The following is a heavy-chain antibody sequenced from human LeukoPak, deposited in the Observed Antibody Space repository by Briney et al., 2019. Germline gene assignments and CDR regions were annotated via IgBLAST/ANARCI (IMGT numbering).Heavy chain of an antibody. CDR3: ARADSSSWYFKNFDY. J-gene: IGHJ4*02. V-gene: IGHV4-4*02. D-gene: IGHD6-13*01. CDR1: GGSISSSNW. CDR2: IYHSGST. Sequence: SETLSLTCAVSGGSISSSNWWSWVRQPTGKGLEWIGEIYHSGSTNYNPSLKSRVTISVDKSKNQFSLKLSSVTAADTAVYYCARADSSSWYFKNFDYWGQGTLVTVSS.